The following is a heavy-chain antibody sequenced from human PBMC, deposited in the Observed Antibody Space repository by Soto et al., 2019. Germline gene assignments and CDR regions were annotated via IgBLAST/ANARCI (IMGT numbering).Heavy chain of an antibody. Sequence: QVQLVDSGGGVVQPGRSLRLSCAASGFTFSSYAMHWVRQAPGKGLEWVAVISYDGSNKYYADSVKGRFTISRDNSKNTLYLQMNSLRAEDTAVYYCARAGGYSSGKEFDYWGQGTLVTVSS. V-gene: IGHV3-30-3*01. CDR2: ISYDGSNK. D-gene: IGHD6-19*01. CDR1: GFTFSSYA. J-gene: IGHJ4*02. CDR3: ARAGGYSSGKEFDY.